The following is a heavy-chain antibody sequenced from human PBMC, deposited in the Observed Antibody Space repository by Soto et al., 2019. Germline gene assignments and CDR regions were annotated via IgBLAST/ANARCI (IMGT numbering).Heavy chain of an antibody. D-gene: IGHD2-21*01. CDR3: ARDRVRRDNKPYGMDV. J-gene: IGHJ6*02. CDR2: IFYTGST. CDR1: GDSLASGPYY. V-gene: IGHV4-31*03. Sequence: QVQLQESGPGLVKPSQTLSLTCTVSGDSLASGPYYWTWIRQHPGKGLEWIGNIFYTGSTYYNPSLQSRVSISVDTSKNQFSLRLTSVTAADTAIYYCARDRVRRDNKPYGMDVWGQGTTVTVSS.